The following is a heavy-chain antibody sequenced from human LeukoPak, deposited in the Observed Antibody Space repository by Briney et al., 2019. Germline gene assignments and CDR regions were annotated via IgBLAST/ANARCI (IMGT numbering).Heavy chain of an antibody. V-gene: IGHV3-7*01. CDR2: IKPDGSDK. CDR1: GFTFSNAW. J-gene: IGHJ4*02. D-gene: IGHD6-13*01. Sequence: PGGSLRLSCVASGFTFSNAWMNWVRQAPGKGLEWVANIKPDGSDKYYVDSVKGRFTISRDNAKNSLYLQMNSLRAEDTAVYYCARDHSISAAGNDYWGQGTLVTVSS. CDR3: ARDHSISAAGNDY.